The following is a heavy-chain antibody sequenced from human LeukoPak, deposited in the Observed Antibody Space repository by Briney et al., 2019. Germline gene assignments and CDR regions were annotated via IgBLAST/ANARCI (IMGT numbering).Heavy chain of an antibody. CDR2: IFGSGGSA. J-gene: IGHJ4*02. Sequence: GVLRLSCAASGFTFNSYAMYWVRQAPGKGLEGVSGIFGSGGSAHYADSVKGRFTISRDNSKNTVYLQMDSMRVEDTAVYYCGKTTTGYSGGRYPGWPVDSWGQGTLVTVSS. CDR1: GFTFNSYA. D-gene: IGHD6-19*01. CDR3: GKTTTGYSGGRYPGWPVDS. V-gene: IGHV3-23*01.